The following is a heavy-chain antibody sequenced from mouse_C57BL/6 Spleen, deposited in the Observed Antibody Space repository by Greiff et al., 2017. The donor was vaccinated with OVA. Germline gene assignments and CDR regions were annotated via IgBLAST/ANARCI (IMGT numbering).Heavy chain of an antibody. CDR2: ISSGSSTI. D-gene: IGHD1-1*01. Sequence: EVNLVESGGGLVKPGGSLKLSCAASGFTFSDYGMHWVRQAPEKGLEWVAYISSGSSTIYYEDTVKGRFTISRDNAKNTLFLQMTSLRSEDTAMYYCAREDYYGSSRGFAYWGQGTLVTVSA. CDR1: GFTFSDYG. CDR3: AREDYYGSSRGFAY. V-gene: IGHV5-17*01. J-gene: IGHJ3*01.